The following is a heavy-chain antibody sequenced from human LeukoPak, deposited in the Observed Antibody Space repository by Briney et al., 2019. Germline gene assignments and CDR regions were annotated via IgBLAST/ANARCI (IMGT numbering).Heavy chain of an antibody. V-gene: IGHV3-21*01. Sequence: GGSLRLSCAASGFTFSSYSMNWVRQAPGKGLEWVSSISSSSYIYYADSVKGRFTISRDNAKKSLFLQMNSLRAEDTAVYYCTRVSWRGEIFWGQGTLVSVSS. CDR2: ISSSSYI. J-gene: IGHJ4*02. CDR3: TRVSWRGEIF. D-gene: IGHD3-3*01. CDR1: GFTFSSYS.